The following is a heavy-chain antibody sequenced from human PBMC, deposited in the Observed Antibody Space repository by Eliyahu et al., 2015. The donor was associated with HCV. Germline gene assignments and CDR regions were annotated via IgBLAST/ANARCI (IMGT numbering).Heavy chain of an antibody. J-gene: IGHJ5*02. CDR3: ASGGGGIAVAGTGGWFDP. D-gene: IGHD6-19*01. V-gene: IGHV4-59*01. Sequence: QVQLQESGPGLVKPSETLSLPCIVXGGSITPSSWSWIRQPPGKGLEWIGYXHYSGSTNYNPSLKSRVXISLDTSKNQFSLNLTSVTAADTAVYYCASGGGGIAVAGTGGWFDPWGQGTLVTVSS. CDR2: XHYSGST. CDR1: GGSITPSS.